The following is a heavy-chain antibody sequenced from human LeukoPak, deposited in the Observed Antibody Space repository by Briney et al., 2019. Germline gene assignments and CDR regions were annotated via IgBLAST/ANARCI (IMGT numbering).Heavy chain of an antibody. J-gene: IGHJ4*02. V-gene: IGHV3-23*01. CDR3: ATDYVTSAPCFVY. CDR2: ISRSGYT. D-gene: IGHD3-16*01. CDR1: GFTFINYA. Sequence: PGGSLPLTCAATGFTFINYASSWVRQAPGKGLEWVSLISRSGYTHYTDSVKGRFTISRDNSKNTLYLQMNSLRPEDTAVYYSATDYVTSAPCFVYWGRGTLVTVSS.